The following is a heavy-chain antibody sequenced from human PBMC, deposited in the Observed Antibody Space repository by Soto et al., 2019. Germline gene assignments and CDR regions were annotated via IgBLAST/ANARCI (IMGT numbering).Heavy chain of an antibody. D-gene: IGHD3-10*01. CDR3: ARGAPGDPDYFDY. J-gene: IGHJ4*02. CDR2: IYYSGST. V-gene: IGHV4-59*01. Sequence: SETLSLTCTVSGGSISSYYWSWIRQPPGKGLEWIGYIYYSGSTNYNPSLKSRVTISVDTSKNQFSLKLSSVTAADTAVYYCARGAPGDPDYFDYWGQGTLVTVSS. CDR1: GGSISSYY.